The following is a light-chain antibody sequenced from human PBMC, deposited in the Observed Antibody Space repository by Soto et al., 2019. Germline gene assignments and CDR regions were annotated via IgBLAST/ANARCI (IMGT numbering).Light chain of an antibody. J-gene: IGLJ2*01. CDR1: SSDVGGYNY. V-gene: IGLV2-14*01. CDR3: SSYTSSRTLV. CDR2: EVS. Sequence: QSALTQPASVSGSPGQSITISCTGTSSDVGGYNYVSWYQQHPGKAPKLIIYEVSNRPSGVSNRFSGSKSGNTASLTISGLQAEDEADYYCSSYTSSRTLVFGGVTTVTVL.